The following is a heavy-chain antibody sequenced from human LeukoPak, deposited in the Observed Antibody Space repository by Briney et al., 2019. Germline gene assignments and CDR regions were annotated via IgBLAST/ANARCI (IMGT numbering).Heavy chain of an antibody. CDR3: ARVRIVAGTDY. J-gene: IGHJ4*02. V-gene: IGHV3-7*01. CDR1: GFTLSTHY. D-gene: IGHD6-19*01. CDR2: INQDGSEK. Sequence: GGSLRLSCAASGFTLSTHYMTWVRQAPGKGLEWVANINQDGSEKYYVDSVKGRFTISRDNVKNSLYLQMNSLRAEDTAVYYCARVRIVAGTDYWGQGTLVTVSS.